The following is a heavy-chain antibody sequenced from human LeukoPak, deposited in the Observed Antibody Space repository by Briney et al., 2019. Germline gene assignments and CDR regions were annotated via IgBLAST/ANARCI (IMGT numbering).Heavy chain of an antibody. D-gene: IGHD2-2*01. V-gene: IGHV3-49*03. J-gene: IGHJ4*02. Sequence: GGSLRLSCTASGFTFGDYAMSWFRQAPGRGLEWVGFIRSKAYGGTTENAASVKGRFTISRDDSKSIAYLQMNSLKTEDTAVYYCARGGVYCSSVSCSVDYWGQGILVTVSS. CDR2: IRSKAYGGTT. CDR3: ARGGVYCSSVSCSVDY. CDR1: GFTFGDYA.